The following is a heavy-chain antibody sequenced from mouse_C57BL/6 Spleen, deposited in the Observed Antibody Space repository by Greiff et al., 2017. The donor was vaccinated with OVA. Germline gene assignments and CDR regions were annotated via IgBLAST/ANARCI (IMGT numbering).Heavy chain of an antibody. CDR2: IYPGDGDT. V-gene: IGHV1-82*01. J-gene: IGHJ2*01. CDR3: ARDYGNPLDY. Sequence: QVQLKESGPELVKPGASVKISCKASGYAFSSSWMNWVKQRPGKGLEWIGRIYPGDGDTNYNGKFKGKAKLTADKSSSTAYMQLSSLTSEDSAVYFCARDYGNPLDYWGQGTTLTVSS. CDR1: GYAFSSSW. D-gene: IGHD1-2*01.